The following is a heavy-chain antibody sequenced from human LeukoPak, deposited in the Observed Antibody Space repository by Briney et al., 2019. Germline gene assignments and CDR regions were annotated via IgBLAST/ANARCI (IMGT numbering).Heavy chain of an antibody. Sequence: SGGSLRLSCAASGFTFGSYKMSWVRQAPGKGLEWVANIKQDGGEKYYVDSEKGGFTTSRDNSSTSLYLQMTTLRDEDTAVYYCVSHSVTTNDYYYAMDVRGQGTTVTVSS. CDR1: GFTFGSYK. D-gene: IGHD4-17*01. CDR3: VSHSVTTNDYYYAMDV. V-gene: IGHV3-7*01. CDR2: IKQDGGEK. J-gene: IGHJ6*02.